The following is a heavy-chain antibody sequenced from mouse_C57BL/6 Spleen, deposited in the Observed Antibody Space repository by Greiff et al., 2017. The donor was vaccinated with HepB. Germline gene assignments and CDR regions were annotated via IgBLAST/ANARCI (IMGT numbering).Heavy chain of an antibody. V-gene: IGHV1-20*01. Sequence: EVQLQQSGPELVKPGDSVKISCKASGYSFTGYFMNWVLQSHGKSLEWIGRINPYNGDTFYNQKFKGKATFTVDKSSSTAHMELRSLTSEDSAVYYCARSGDYGYFDVWGTGTTVTVSS. D-gene: IGHD2-13*01. CDR2: INPYNGDT. CDR3: ARSGDYGYFDV. CDR1: GYSFTGYF. J-gene: IGHJ1*03.